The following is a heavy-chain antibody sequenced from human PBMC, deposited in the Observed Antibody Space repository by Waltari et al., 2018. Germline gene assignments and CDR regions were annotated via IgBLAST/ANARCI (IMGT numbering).Heavy chain of an antibody. Sequence: QVQLQQWGAGLLKPSETLSLTCAVYGGSFSGYYWSWIRKPPGKGLEWIGEINHSGSTNYIPSLTSRVTISVDTSKNQFSLKLSSVTAADTAVYYCARGNDYGGFDYWGQGTLVTFSS. CDR3: ARGNDYGGFDY. D-gene: IGHD4-17*01. CDR1: GGSFSGYY. V-gene: IGHV4-34*01. CDR2: INHSGST. J-gene: IGHJ4*02.